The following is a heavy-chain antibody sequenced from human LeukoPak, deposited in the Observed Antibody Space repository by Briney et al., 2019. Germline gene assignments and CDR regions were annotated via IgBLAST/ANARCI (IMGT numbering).Heavy chain of an antibody. V-gene: IGHV3-74*01. CDR1: GFTFSSYW. CDR3: ARAGYYYDSSGDY. J-gene: IGHJ4*02. CDR2: INSDGSST. D-gene: IGHD3-22*01. Sequence: VGSLRLSCAASGFTFSSYWMHWVRQAPGKGLVWVSRINSDGSSTSYADYVKGRFTISRDNAKNTLYLQMNSLRAEDTAVYYCARAGYYYDSSGDYWGQGTLVTVSS.